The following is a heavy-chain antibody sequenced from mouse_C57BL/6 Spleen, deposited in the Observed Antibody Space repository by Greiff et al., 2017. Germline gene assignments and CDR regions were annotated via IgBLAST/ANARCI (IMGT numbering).Heavy chain of an antibody. V-gene: IGHV1-15*01. CDR3: YDYDAAMDY. CDR2: IDPETGGT. Sequence: VKLVESGAELVRPGASVTLSCKASGYTFTDYEMHWVKQTPVHGLEWIGAIDPETGGTAYNQKFKGKAILTADKSSSTAYMELRSLTSEDSAVYYCYDYDAAMDYWGQGTSVTVSS. D-gene: IGHD2-4*01. J-gene: IGHJ4*01. CDR1: GYTFTDYE.